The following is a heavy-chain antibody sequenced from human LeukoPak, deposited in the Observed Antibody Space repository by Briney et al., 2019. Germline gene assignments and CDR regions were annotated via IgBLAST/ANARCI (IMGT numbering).Heavy chain of an antibody. Sequence: GGSLRLSCTASGFTFSNFAMHWVRQAPGEGLEWVSALSGGGRNTYYADSVKGRFTISRDNSKNTLYLQMNSLRAEDTAVYYCAKDPWWELLGTFDYWGQGTLVTVSS. CDR1: GFTFSNFA. CDR2: LSGGGRNT. CDR3: AKDPWWELLGTFDY. D-gene: IGHD1-26*01. J-gene: IGHJ4*02. V-gene: IGHV3-23*01.